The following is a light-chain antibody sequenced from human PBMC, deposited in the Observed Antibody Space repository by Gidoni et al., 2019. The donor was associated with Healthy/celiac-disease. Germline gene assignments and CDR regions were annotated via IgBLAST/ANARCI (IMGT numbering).Light chain of an antibody. Sequence: DIQMTQSPSSLSASVGDRVTITCRASQGVRNDVSWYQQIPGRAPKRLIYAASTLHSGVPSRFSGSGFGTEFTLTISRLQPEDFVIYYCLQHNTYPPYTFXXXTKLEIK. V-gene: IGKV1-17*01. CDR1: QGVRND. CDR2: AAS. J-gene: IGKJ2*01. CDR3: LQHNTYPPYT.